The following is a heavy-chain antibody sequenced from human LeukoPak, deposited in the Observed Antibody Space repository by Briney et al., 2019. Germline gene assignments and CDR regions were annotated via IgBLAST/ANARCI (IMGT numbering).Heavy chain of an antibody. J-gene: IGHJ4*02. Sequence: SETLSLTCTVSGGSISSSSYYWGWIRQPPGKGLEWIGSIYYSGSTNYNPSLKSRVTMSVDTSKNQFSLKLSSVIVPDAMTGSGSYSTDYWGQGTLATVSS. CDR1: GGSISSSSYY. V-gene: IGHV4-39*07. D-gene: IGHD3-10*01. CDR2: IYYSGST. CDR3: SYSTDY.